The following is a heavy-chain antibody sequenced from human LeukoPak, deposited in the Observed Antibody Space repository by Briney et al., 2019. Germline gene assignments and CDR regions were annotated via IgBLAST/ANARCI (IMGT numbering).Heavy chain of an antibody. D-gene: IGHD2-21*01. CDR3: ARYSGLGVPDY. CDR1: GDSVSSKSAA. V-gene: IGHV6-1*01. Sequence: SQTLSLTCAISGDSVSSKSAAWNSISPSPSRGLEWLGRTYDSSKWNNDYAVSVRGRITINPDTSKNQFSLLLNSVTPEDTAVYYCARYSGLGVPDYWGQGTLVTVSS. CDR2: TYDSSKWNN. J-gene: IGHJ4*02.